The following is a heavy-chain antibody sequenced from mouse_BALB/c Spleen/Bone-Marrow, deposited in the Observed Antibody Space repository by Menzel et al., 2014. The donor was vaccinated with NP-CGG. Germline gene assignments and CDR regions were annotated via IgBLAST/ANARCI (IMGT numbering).Heavy chain of an antibody. V-gene: IGHV1-67*01. CDR1: DYTFTDYS. CDR3: ARRGSMDY. Sequence: QVQLKESGAELVRPGVSVKISCKGSDYTFTDYSIHWVRQSHAKSLEWIGVISTYYGDANYNQKFKGRATMTVDKSSSTAYMELARLTSEDSAIYYCARRGSMDYWGQGTSVTVSS. J-gene: IGHJ4*01. CDR2: ISTYYGDA.